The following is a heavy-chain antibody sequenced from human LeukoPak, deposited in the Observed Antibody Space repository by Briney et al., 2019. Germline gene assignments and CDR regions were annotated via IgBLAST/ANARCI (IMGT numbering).Heavy chain of an antibody. V-gene: IGHV3-23*01. D-gene: IGHD3-22*01. CDR1: GFTFSSYA. CDR3: AKPLGYYYDSSGYPY. CDR2: IGGSGGST. Sequence: GGSLRLSCAASGFTFSSYAMSWVRQAPGKGLEWVSAIGGSGGSTYYADSVKGRFTISRDNSKNTLYLQMNSLRAEDTAVYYCAKPLGYYYDSSGYPYWGQGTLVTVSS. J-gene: IGHJ4*02.